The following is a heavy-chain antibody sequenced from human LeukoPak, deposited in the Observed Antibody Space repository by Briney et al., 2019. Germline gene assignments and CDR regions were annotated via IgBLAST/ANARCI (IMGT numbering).Heavy chain of an antibody. CDR1: GGSISSGGYY. J-gene: IGHJ6*03. CDR3: ARESSSPPQSGYYYYYHYYMDV. CDR2: IYHSGST. Sequence: SQTLSLTCTVSGGSISSGGYYWSWIRQPPGKGLEWIGYIYHSGSTYYNPSLKSRVTISVDRSKNQFSLKLSSVTAADTAVYYCARESSSPPQSGYYYYYHYYMDVWGKGTTVTVSS. D-gene: IGHD3-22*01. V-gene: IGHV4-30-2*01.